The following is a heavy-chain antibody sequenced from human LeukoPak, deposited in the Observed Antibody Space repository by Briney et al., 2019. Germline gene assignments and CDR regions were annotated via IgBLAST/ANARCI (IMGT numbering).Heavy chain of an antibody. CDR2: IKGDGSET. Sequence: GGSLRLSCTASGFTFNTHGIHWVRQAPGKGLEWVANIKGDGSETSYVTSVRGRFTISRDNAKNSLYLQMNNLRVEDTAVYYCAREEVKSFDNWGQGTLVTVSS. V-gene: IGHV3-7*03. CDR1: GFTFNTHG. CDR3: AREEVKSFDN. J-gene: IGHJ4*02.